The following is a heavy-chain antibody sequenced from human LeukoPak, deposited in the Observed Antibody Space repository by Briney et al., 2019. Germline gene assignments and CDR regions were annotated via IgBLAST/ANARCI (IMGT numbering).Heavy chain of an antibody. CDR2: ISGTGGSIWASGFTGSGTT. V-gene: IGHV3-23*01. D-gene: IGHD1-14*01. CDR1: GFSFSSYA. Sequence: GGSLRLSCAASGFSFSSYAMSWVRKAPGKGLEWVSGISGTGGSIWASGFTGSGTTYYADSVKGRFTISRDDSKSTLYLQMNSLRVEDTAVYYCAKEGMTAKNRNFDYWGQGTLVTVSS. CDR3: AKEGMTAKNRNFDY. J-gene: IGHJ4*02.